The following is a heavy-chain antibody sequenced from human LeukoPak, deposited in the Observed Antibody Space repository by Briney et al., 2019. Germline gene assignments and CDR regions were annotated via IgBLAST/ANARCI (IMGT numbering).Heavy chain of an antibody. J-gene: IGHJ4*02. CDR2: INWNGGST. D-gene: IGHD4-17*01. Sequence: PGGSLRLSCAASGFTFDDYGMSWVRQAPGKGLEWVSGINWNGGSTGYADSVKGRFTISRDNAKNSLYLQMNSLRAEDTALYYCARGRMTTVPYYLDYWGQGTLVTVSS. CDR1: GFTFDDYG. V-gene: IGHV3-20*04. CDR3: ARGRMTTVPYYLDY.